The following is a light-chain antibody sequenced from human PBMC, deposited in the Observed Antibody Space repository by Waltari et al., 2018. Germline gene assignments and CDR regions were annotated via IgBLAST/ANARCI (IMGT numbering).Light chain of an antibody. CDR3: QQYYSSPPT. CDR1: QSVLYSSNINNY. CDR2: WAS. J-gene: IGKJ4*01. Sequence: DIVMTQSPDSLAVSLGARATHNCKSSQSVLYSSNINNYLAWLQQKPGQPPKLLIYWASTRESGVPDRFSGSGSGTDFTLTISSLQAEDVAVYYCQQYYSSPPTFGGGTKVEIK. V-gene: IGKV4-1*01.